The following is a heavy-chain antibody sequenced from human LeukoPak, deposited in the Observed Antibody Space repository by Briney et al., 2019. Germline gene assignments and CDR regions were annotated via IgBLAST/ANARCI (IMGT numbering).Heavy chain of an antibody. V-gene: IGHV1-8*03. CDR2: MNPNSGNT. J-gene: IGHJ3*02. CDR3: AAGAKNDMGLRSAFDI. CDR1: GYTFTSYD. D-gene: IGHD4-17*01. Sequence: GASVKVSCKASGYTFTSYDINWVRQATGQGLEWMGWMNPNSGNTGYAQKFQGRVTITRNTSISTAYMELSSLRSEDTAVYYCAAGAKNDMGLRSAFDIWGQGTMVTVSS.